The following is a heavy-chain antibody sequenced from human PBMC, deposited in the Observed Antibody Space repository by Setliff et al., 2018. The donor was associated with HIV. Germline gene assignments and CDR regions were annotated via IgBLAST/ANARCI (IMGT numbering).Heavy chain of an antibody. CDR3: ARGGANPSWFDS. J-gene: IGHJ5*01. D-gene: IGHD3-16*01. V-gene: IGHV3-74*01. Sequence: LRLSCAASGLTFSSHWMHWVRQAPGKGLVWVSYIDNDASHTIHADSVKGRFTISRDNAKNTVYLQMDSLRAEDTAVYYCARGGANPSWFDSWGQGTLVTVSS. CDR1: GLTFSSHW. CDR2: IDNDASHT.